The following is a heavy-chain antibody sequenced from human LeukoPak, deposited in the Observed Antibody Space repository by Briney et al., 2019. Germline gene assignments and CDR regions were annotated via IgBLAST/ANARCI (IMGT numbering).Heavy chain of an antibody. Sequence: SGTLSLTCAVYGGSFSGYYWSWIRQPPGKGLEWIGEINHSGSTNYNPSLKSRVTISVDTSKNQFSLKLSSVTAADTAVYYCARGEGAYGGNSVTSFDYWGQGTLVTVSS. CDR1: GGSFSGYY. CDR3: ARGEGAYGGNSVTSFDY. J-gene: IGHJ4*02. V-gene: IGHV4-34*01. CDR2: INHSGST. D-gene: IGHD4-23*01.